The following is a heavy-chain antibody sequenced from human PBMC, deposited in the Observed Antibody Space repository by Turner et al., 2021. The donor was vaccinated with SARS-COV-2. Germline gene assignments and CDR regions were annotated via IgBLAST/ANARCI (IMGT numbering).Heavy chain of an antibody. CDR3: ARQGDYYDSSGYYPDAFDI. CDR1: GFTFSSYT. CDR2: ISSSSSYI. Sequence: EVQLVESGGGLVKPGGSLSLSCAPSGFTFSSYTMDWVRQAPGKGLEWVSSISSSSSYIYYADSVKGRFTISRDNAKNSLYLQMNSLRAEDTAVFYCARQGDYYDSSGYYPDAFDIWGQGTMVTVSS. J-gene: IGHJ3*02. D-gene: IGHD3-22*01. V-gene: IGHV3-21*01.